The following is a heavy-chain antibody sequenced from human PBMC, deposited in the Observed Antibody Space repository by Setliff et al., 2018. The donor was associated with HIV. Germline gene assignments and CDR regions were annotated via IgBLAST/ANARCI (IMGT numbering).Heavy chain of an antibody. CDR1: GGTFSSYA. V-gene: IGHV1-69*05. D-gene: IGHD3-3*01. CDR2: IIPIFGTA. Sequence: SVKVSCKASGGTFSSYAISWVRQAPGRGLEWMGGIIPIFGTANYAQKFQGRVTITTDESTSTAYMELSSLRSEDTAVYYCARGVQSPPHYSYYYMDVWGEGTMVTVSS. CDR3: ARGVQSPPHYSYYYMDV. J-gene: IGHJ6*03.